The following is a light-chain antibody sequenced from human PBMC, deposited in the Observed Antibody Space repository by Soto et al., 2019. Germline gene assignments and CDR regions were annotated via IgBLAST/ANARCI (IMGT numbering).Light chain of an antibody. CDR2: SNN. Sequence: QAVMTQPPSASGTPGQRVTISCSGSRSSIGSNYVYWYQQLPGTAPKLLIYSNNQRPSGVPDRFSGSKSGSSASLAISGLRSEYEADYYCAAWDDSLIGDVVFGGGTKLTVL. J-gene: IGLJ2*01. CDR3: AAWDDSLIGDVV. V-gene: IGLV1-47*02. CDR1: RSSIGSNY.